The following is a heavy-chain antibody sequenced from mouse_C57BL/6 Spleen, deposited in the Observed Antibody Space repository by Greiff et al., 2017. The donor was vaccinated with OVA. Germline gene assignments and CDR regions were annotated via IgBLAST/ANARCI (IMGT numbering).Heavy chain of an antibody. CDR1: GYTFTSYW. D-gene: IGHD1-1*01. J-gene: IGHJ4*01. CDR2: IDPNSGGT. CDR3: ARSYYSSSYDYAMDY. V-gene: IGHV1-72*01. Sequence: QVQLQQPGAELVKPGASVKLSCKASGYTFTSYWMHWVKQRPGRGLEWIGRIDPNSGGTKYNEKFKSKATLTVDKPSSTAYMQISSLTPEDSAVYYSARSYYSSSYDYAMDYWGQGTSVTVSS.